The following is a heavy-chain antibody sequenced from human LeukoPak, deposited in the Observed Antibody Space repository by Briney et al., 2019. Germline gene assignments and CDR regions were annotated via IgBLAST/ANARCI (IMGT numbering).Heavy chain of an antibody. CDR1: GGTFSSYA. J-gene: IGHJ4*02. CDR3: ATGSDSGSYYGY. V-gene: IGHV1-69*06. Sequence: SVKVSCKASGGTFSSYAISWVRQAPGQGLEWMGGIIPIFGTAIYAQKFQGRVTMTEDTSTDTAYMELSSLRSEDTAVYYCATGSDSGSYYGYWGQGTLVTVSS. CDR2: IIPIFGTA. D-gene: IGHD1-26*01.